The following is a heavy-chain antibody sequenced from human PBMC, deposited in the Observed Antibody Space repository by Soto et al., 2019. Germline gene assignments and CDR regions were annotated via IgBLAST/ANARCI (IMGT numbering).Heavy chain of an antibody. Sequence: QVQLQESGPGLVKPSQTLSLTCTVSGGSISSGGYYWSWIRQHPGKGLEWIGYIYYSGSTYYNPSLKSRVTISVDTSKNQFSLKLSSVTAADTAVYYCARGVATAESDAFDIWGQGTMVTVSS. CDR3: ARGVATAESDAFDI. CDR2: IYYSGST. D-gene: IGHD6-13*01. J-gene: IGHJ3*02. CDR1: GGSISSGGYY. V-gene: IGHV4-31*03.